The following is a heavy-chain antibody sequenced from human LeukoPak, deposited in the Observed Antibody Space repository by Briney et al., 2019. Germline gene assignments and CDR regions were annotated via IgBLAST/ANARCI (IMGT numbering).Heavy chain of an antibody. CDR3: ARVFVSYYYYMDV. D-gene: IGHD5/OR15-5a*01. J-gene: IGHJ6*03. V-gene: IGHV3-66*01. Sequence: PGGSLRLSCAASGFTVSSNYMSWVRQAPGKGLEWVSIIYSDGSTYYADSVKGRFTISRDNAKNTLYLQMNSLRAEDTALYYCARVFVSYYYYMDVWGKGTTVTVSS. CDR2: IYSDGST. CDR1: GFTVSSNY.